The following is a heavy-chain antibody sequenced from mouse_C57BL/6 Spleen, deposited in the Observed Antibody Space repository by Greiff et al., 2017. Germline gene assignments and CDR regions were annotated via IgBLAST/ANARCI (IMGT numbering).Heavy chain of an antibody. V-gene: IGHV1-52*01. CDR3: ARPHYYSNFEY. D-gene: IGHD2-5*01. Sequence: QVQLQQPGAELVRPGSSVKLSCKASGYTFTSYWMHWVKQRPIQGLEWIGNIDPSDSETHYTHKFKDKATLTVDKSSSTAYMQPSSLTYEDAAVYYGARPHYYSNFEYGGQGTTLTVSS. CDR2: IDPSDSET. J-gene: IGHJ2*01. CDR1: GYTFTSYW.